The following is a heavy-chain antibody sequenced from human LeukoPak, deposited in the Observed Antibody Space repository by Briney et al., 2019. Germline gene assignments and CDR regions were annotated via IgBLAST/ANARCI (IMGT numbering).Heavy chain of an antibody. V-gene: IGHV1-69*04. J-gene: IGHJ4*02. CDR1: GGTFSSYA. CDR2: IIPILGIA. Sequence: SVKVSCKASGGTFSSYAISWVRQAPGQGLEWMGRIIPILGIANYAQKFQGRVTITADKSTSTAYMELSSLRSEDTAVYYCAREIAVAGSRLDYWGQGTLVTVSS. CDR3: AREIAVAGSRLDY. D-gene: IGHD6-19*01.